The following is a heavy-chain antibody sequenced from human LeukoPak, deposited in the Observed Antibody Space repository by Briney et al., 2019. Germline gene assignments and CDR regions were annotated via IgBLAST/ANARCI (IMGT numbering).Heavy chain of an antibody. CDR2: IIPIFGTA. CDR1: GGTFSSYA. V-gene: IGHV1-69*05. CDR3: ARETPENCSSTSCYTGYYYYYMDV. Sequence: GASVKVSCKASGGTFSSYAISWVRQAPGQGLEWMGGIIPIFGTANYAQKFQGRVTITTDESTSTAYMELSSLRSEDTAVYYCARETPENCSSTSCYTGYYYYYMDVWGKGTTVTVSS. J-gene: IGHJ6*03. D-gene: IGHD2-2*02.